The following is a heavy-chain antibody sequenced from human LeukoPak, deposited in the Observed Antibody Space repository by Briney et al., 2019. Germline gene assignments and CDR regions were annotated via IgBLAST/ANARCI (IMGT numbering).Heavy chain of an antibody. CDR1: GGSISSSSYY. V-gene: IGHV4-39*07. D-gene: IGHD4-17*01. Sequence: PSETLSLTCTVSGGSISSSSYYWGWIRQPPGKGLEWIGSIYYSGSTYYNPSLKSRVTISVDTSKNQFSLKLSSVTAADTAVYYCARGRLTTVTTFDWFDPWGQGTLVTVSS. CDR3: ARGRLTTVTTFDWFDP. J-gene: IGHJ5*02. CDR2: IYYSGST.